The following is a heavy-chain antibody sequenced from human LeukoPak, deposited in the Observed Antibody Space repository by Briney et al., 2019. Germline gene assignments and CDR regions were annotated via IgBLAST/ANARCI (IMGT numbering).Heavy chain of an antibody. D-gene: IGHD2-15*01. CDR2: IYYSGTT. CDR1: GGFISSYY. V-gene: IGHV4-39*07. CDR3: AEVVAATYGMDV. Sequence: PSETLSLTCTVSGGFISSYYWGWIRQPPGKGLEWIGSIYYSGTTYYNPSLKSRVTISVDTSKNQFSLKLSSVTAADTAVYYCAEVVAATYGMDVWGQGTTVTVSS. J-gene: IGHJ6*02.